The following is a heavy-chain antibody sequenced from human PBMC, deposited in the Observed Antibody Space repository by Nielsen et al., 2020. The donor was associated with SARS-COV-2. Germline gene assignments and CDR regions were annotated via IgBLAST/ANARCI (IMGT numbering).Heavy chain of an antibody. Sequence: GGSLRLSCAASGFTFSSYAMSWVRQAPGKGLEWVSAISGSGGSTYYADSVKGRFRISRDNAKNSLYLQMNSLRAEDTAVYYCARDFYYGFDYWGQGTLVTVSS. CDR1: GFTFSSYA. CDR2: ISGSGGST. CDR3: ARDFYYGFDY. D-gene: IGHD3-22*01. V-gene: IGHV3-23*01. J-gene: IGHJ4*02.